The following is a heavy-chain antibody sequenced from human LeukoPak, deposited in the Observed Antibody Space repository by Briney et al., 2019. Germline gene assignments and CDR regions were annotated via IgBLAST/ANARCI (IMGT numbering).Heavy chain of an antibody. CDR2: ISSSSDYI. CDR3: ARDSYNWNDGGADY. CDR1: GLTFSSFT. J-gene: IGHJ4*02. D-gene: IGHD1-20*01. V-gene: IGHV3-21*01. Sequence: GGSLRLSCAASGLTFSSFTMNWVRQAPGQGLEWVSSISSSSDYIYYADSVEGRFTISRDNAKNSLYLQMNSLRAEDTAVYYCARDSYNWNDGGADYWGQGTLVTVSS.